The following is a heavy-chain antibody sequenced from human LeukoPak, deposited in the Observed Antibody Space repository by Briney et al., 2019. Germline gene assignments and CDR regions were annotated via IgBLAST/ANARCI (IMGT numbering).Heavy chain of an antibody. J-gene: IGHJ4*02. Sequence: TSETLSLTCAVYGGSFSGYYWSWIRQPQGKGLEWIGEINHSGSTNYNPSLKSRVTISVDTSKNQFSLKLSSVTAADTAVYYCARGAPGGYCSGGSCPYFDYWGQGTLVTVSS. V-gene: IGHV4-34*01. CDR2: INHSGST. CDR3: ARGAPGGYCSGGSCPYFDY. D-gene: IGHD2-15*01. CDR1: GGSFSGYY.